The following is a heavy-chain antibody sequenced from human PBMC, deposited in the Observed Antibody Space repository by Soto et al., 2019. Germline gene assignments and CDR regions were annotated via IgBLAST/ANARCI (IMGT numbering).Heavy chain of an antibody. J-gene: IGHJ6*01. CDR3: EKDQGIVVVVAATQHSYYGMDV. V-gene: IGHV3-23*01. D-gene: IGHD2-15*01. CDR2: ISGSGGST. Sequence: EVQLLESGGGLVQPGGSLRLSCAASGFTFSSYAMSWVRQAPGKGLEWVSAISGSGGSTYYADSVKGRFTISRDNSKNKLYLQMNSVRAEDTAVYYCEKDQGIVVVVAATQHSYYGMDVWGHGTTVTVSS. CDR1: GFTFSSYA.